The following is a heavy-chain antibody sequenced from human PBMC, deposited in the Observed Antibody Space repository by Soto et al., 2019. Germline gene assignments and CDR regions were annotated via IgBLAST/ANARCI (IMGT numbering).Heavy chain of an antibody. CDR1: GGTFSSYA. CDR2: IVPIVDTS. CDR3: ASPARNYDFWSGYSFDI. J-gene: IGHJ3*02. D-gene: IGHD3-3*01. V-gene: IGHV1-69*13. Sequence: GASVKVSCKTSGGTFSSYAISWVRQAPGQGLEWMGGIVPIVDTSTYAQKFQGRVTITADESTSTVYMELSSLRSEDTAVYYCASPARNYDFWSGYSFDIWGQGTMVT.